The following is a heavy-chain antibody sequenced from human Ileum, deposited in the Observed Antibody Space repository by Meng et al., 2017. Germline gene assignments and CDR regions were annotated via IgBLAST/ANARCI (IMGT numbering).Heavy chain of an antibody. J-gene: IGHJ4*02. CDR1: GFTVSSNY. D-gene: IGHD3-22*01. Sequence: EVAWVETVGGVVQPGGSLGLSGAASGFTVSSNYMSWVRKAPGKGLEWVSVIYSGGSTYYADSVKGRFTISRDNSRNTLYLQMNSLRADDTAVYYCVREQYESRGHWGQGTLVTVSS. CDR2: IYSGGST. V-gene: IGHV3-53*02. CDR3: VREQYESRGH.